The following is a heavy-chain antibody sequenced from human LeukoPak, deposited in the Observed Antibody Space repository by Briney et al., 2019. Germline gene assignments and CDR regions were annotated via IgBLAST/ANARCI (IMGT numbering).Heavy chain of an antibody. CDR1: GYTFTGYY. CDR2: IIPIFGTA. V-gene: IGHV1-69*06. J-gene: IGHJ6*03. D-gene: IGHD6-6*01. CDR3: ARGADWQLLEYYYYYMDV. Sequence: SVKVSCKASGYTFTGYYMHWVRQAPGQGLEWMGGIIPIFGTANYAQKFQGRVTITADKSTNTGYMELSSLRSEDTAVYYCARGADWQLLEYYYYYMDVWGKGTTVTVSS.